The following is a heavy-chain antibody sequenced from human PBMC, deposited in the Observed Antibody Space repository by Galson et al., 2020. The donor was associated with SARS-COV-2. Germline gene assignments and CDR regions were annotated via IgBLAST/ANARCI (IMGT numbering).Heavy chain of an antibody. CDR3: ARETFYDVLTGYPMGGFDP. CDR1: GLSFNDYY. Sequence: GESLKISCAVSGLSFNDYYMSWIRQAPGKGLEWVSYINTGSTYTNYADSVKGRFTISRDNAKNSLFLEMNNLRAEDTAVYYCARETFYDVLTGYPMGGFDPWGQGTLVTVSS. V-gene: IGHV3-11*05. D-gene: IGHD3-9*01. J-gene: IGHJ5*02. CDR2: INTGSTYT.